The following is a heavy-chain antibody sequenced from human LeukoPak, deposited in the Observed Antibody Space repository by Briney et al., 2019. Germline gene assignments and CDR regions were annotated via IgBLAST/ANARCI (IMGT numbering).Heavy chain of an antibody. Sequence: GGSLRLSCAASGFTFSSYWMSWARQAPGKGLEWVANIKQDGSEKYYVDSVKGRFTISRDNAKNSLYLQMNSLRAEDTAVYYCARIGYSYGPLGYYYYMDVWGKGTTVTISS. CDR2: IKQDGSEK. CDR1: GFTFSSYW. D-gene: IGHD5-18*01. CDR3: ARIGYSYGPLGYYYYMDV. V-gene: IGHV3-7*01. J-gene: IGHJ6*03.